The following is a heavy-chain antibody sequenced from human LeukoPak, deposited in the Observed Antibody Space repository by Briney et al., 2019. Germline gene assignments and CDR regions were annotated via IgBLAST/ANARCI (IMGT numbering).Heavy chain of an antibody. CDR3: AREGRIAAAGTDAFDI. J-gene: IGHJ3*02. CDR1: GFTFSDYY. V-gene: IGHV3-11*05. D-gene: IGHD6-13*01. CDR2: ISSSSSYT. Sequence: SGGSLRLSCAASGFTFSDYYMSWIRQAPGKGLEWVSYISSSSSYTNYADSVKGRFTISRDNAKNSLYLQMNSLRAEDTAVYYCAREGRIAAAGTDAFDIWGQGTMVTVSS.